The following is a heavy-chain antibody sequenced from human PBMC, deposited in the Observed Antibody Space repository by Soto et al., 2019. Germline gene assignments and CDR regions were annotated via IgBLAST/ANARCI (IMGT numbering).Heavy chain of an antibody. CDR1: GDYISPYY. V-gene: IGHV4-59*01. D-gene: IGHD6-13*01. J-gene: IGHJ4*02. Sequence: TLSLTCTVSGDYISPYYWSWIRQSPGKGLEWIGYIYYSGSTNYNPSLKSRVTISVDTSKSQFSLKPTSVTAADTAVSYCARETGHSRDFDYWCQGNPLNVS. CDR3: ARETGHSRDFDY. CDR2: IYYSGST.